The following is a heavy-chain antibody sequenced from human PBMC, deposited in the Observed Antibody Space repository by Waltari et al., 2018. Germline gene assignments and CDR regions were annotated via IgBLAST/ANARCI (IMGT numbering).Heavy chain of an antibody. CDR3: AKGIRYDFWSGYSVIYYFDY. CDR1: GFTFDDYA. D-gene: IGHD3-3*01. J-gene: IGHJ4*02. V-gene: IGHV3-9*01. CDR2: SSWNSGSL. Sequence: EVQLVESGGGLVQPGRSLRLSCAASGFTFDDYAMHWVRQAPGKGMGWVSGSSWNSGSLGYADSVKGRFTIYRDNAKNSLYLQMNSLIAEDTALYYCAKGIRYDFWSGYSVIYYFDYWGQGTLVTVSS.